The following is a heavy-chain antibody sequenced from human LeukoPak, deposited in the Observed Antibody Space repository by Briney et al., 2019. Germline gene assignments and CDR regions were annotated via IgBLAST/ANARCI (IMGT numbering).Heavy chain of an antibody. V-gene: IGHV3-21*01. J-gene: IGHJ4*02. D-gene: IGHD1-26*01. CDR3: ARVEGSYHENFDY. CDR2: ISSSSSYI. Sequence: RGSLRLSCAASGFTFSSYSMNWVRQAPGKGLEWVSSISSSSSYIYYADSVKGRFTISRDNAKNSLYLQMNSLRAEDTAVYYCARVEGSYHENFDYWGQGTLVTVSS. CDR1: GFTFSSYS.